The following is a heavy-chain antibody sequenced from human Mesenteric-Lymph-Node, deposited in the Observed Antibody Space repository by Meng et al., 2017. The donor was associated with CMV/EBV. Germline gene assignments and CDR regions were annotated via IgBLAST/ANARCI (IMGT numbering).Heavy chain of an antibody. D-gene: IGHD4-23*01. V-gene: IGHV3-23*01. CDR2: ISGSGGST. CDR3: ASSTQAVVTN. CDR1: GFTFSSYA. J-gene: IGHJ4*02. Sequence: GESLKISCAASGFTFSSYAMSWVRQAPGKGLEWVSAISGSGGSTYYADSVKGRFTISRDNSKNTLYLQMNSLRAEDTAIYYCASSTQAVVTNWGQGTLVTVS.